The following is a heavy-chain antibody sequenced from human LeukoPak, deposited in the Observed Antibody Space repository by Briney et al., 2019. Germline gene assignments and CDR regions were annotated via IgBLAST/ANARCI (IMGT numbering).Heavy chain of an antibody. D-gene: IGHD5-12*01. J-gene: IGHJ4*02. CDR1: GFTFSDFY. CDR3: ARNGYSGYNWDY. V-gene: IGHV3-11*01. Sequence: GGSLRLSCAASGFTFSDFYMSWIRQGPGKGPEWVSYISSSGSTIYYADSVKGRFTISRDNAKNSLYLQMNSLRAEDTAVYYCARNGYSGYNWDYWGQGNLVTASS. CDR2: ISSSGSTI.